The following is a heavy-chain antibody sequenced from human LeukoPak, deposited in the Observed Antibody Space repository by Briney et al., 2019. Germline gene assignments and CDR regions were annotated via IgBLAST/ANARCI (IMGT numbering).Heavy chain of an antibody. D-gene: IGHD6-19*01. V-gene: IGHV3-21*01. CDR1: GFTFSSYS. J-gene: IGHJ1*01. CDR3: ARDFAGIAVAEEYFQH. Sequence: PGGSLRLSCTASGFTFSSYSMNWVRQAPGKGLEWVSSISSSSSYIYYADSVKGRFTISRDNAKNSLYLQMNSLRAEDTAVYYCARDFAGIAVAEEYFQHWGQGTLVTVSS. CDR2: ISSSSSYI.